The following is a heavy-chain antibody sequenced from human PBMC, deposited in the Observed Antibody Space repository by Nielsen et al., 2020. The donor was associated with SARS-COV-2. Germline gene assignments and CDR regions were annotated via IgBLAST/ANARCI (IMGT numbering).Heavy chain of an antibody. Sequence: LRLSCAASGFTFDDYAMHWVRQAPGKGLEWVSGISWNSGSIGYADSVKGRFTISRDNAQSSLYLHMNSLRAEDTAVYYCARDGTGNGAYDLWGQGTMVTVSS. D-gene: IGHD1-1*01. CDR3: ARDGTGNGAYDL. V-gene: IGHV3-9*01. CDR1: GFTFDDYA. J-gene: IGHJ3*01. CDR2: ISWNSGSI.